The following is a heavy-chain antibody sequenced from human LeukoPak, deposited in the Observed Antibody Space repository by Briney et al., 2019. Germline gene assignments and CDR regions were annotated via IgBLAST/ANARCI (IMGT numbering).Heavy chain of an antibody. V-gene: IGHV3-21*04. CDR1: GFTFSSYS. CDR3: AKSGLNRFDY. D-gene: IGHD2-15*01. CDR2: ISSSSGYI. J-gene: IGHJ4*02. Sequence: GGSLRLSCAASGFTFSSYSMNWVRQAPGKGLEWVSYISSSSGYIYYADSVKGRFTISRDNSKNTLYLQMNSLRAEDTAVYYCAKSGLNRFDYWGQGTLVTVSS.